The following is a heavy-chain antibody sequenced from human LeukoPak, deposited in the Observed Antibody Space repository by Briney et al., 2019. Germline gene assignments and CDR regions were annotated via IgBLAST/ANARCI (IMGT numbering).Heavy chain of an antibody. CDR2: IYYSGST. CDR3: ARRSGYSSSEDY. Sequence: SETLSLTCTLSGGPISSYYCSWLRQPPRKGLAGIGYIYYSGSTNYTPSLKSRVTISVDTSKNQFSLQLSSVTAADSAVYFCARRSGYSSSEDYWGQGTLVTVSS. D-gene: IGHD3-22*01. V-gene: IGHV4-59*08. CDR1: GGPISSYY. J-gene: IGHJ4*02.